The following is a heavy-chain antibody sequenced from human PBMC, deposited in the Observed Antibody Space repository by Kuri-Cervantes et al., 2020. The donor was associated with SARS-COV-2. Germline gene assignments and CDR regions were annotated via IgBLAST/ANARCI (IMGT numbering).Heavy chain of an antibody. J-gene: IGHJ4*02. CDR2: ISDDAKKK. V-gene: IGHV3-30*04. CDR3: AREWIVVVPAAIGY. Sequence: GESLKISCVASGFTSSRYAIHCVRQAPGKGLEWVAVISDDAKKKYYADSVKGRFTISRDNSHNTMYLQMNSLRAEDTAVYYCAREWIVVVPAAIGYWGQGTLVTVSS. CDR1: GFTSSRYA. D-gene: IGHD2-2*02.